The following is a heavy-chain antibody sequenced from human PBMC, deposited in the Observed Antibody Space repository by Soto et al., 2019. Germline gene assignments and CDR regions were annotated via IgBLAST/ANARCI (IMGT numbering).Heavy chain of an antibody. V-gene: IGHV1-69*01. CDR2: IIPIFGTA. D-gene: IGHD3-3*01. Sequence: QVQLVQSGAEVKKPGSSVKVSCKASGGTFSSYAISWVRQAPGQGLEWMGGIIPIFGTANYAQKFQGRVTITADESTITAYMELSSLRSEDTAVYYCARESPRRVGVVIDAFDIWGQGTMVTVSS. CDR3: ARESPRRVGVVIDAFDI. CDR1: GGTFSSYA. J-gene: IGHJ3*02.